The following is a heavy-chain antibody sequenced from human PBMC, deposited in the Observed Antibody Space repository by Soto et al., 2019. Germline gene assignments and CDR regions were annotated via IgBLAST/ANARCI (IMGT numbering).Heavy chain of an antibody. CDR1: GGSRSNLD. J-gene: IGHJ4*01. Sequence: PSETKSVTNVVSGGSRSNLDGRWIRQPPGKGLEWIGYIYYSGSTNYNPSLKSRVTISVDTSKNQFSLKLSSVTAADTAVYYCTRTWGPMNDFWRRRTLVPVSP. D-gene: IGHD3-16*01. V-gene: IGHV4-59*11. CDR2: IYYSGST. CDR3: TRTWGPMNDF.